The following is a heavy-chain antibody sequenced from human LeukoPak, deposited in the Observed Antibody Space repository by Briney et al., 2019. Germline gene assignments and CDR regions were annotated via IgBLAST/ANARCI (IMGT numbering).Heavy chain of an antibody. J-gene: IGHJ4*02. CDR1: GFTFSAYG. Sequence: GGSLRLSCAASGFTFSAYGIHWVRQAPGKGLEWVALISFDGADKYYTDSVRGRFTISRDNSKNTLYLQMNSLRAEDTAVYYCAKMGTYYSDTSAFYNYLDHWGQGTLVTVSS. CDR3: AKMGTYYSDTSAFYNYLDH. CDR2: ISFDGADK. D-gene: IGHD3-22*01. V-gene: IGHV3-30*18.